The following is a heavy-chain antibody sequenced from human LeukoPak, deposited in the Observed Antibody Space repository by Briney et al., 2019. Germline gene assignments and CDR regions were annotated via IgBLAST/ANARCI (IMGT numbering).Heavy chain of an antibody. D-gene: IGHD3-16*01. J-gene: IGHJ4*02. CDR2: ISYDGSNK. CDR1: GFTFSSYA. V-gene: IGHV3-30-3*01. CDR3: ARGGTVGTRGDY. Sequence: PGGSLRLSCAASGFTFSSYAMPWVRQAPGKGLEWVAVISYDGSNKYYADSVKGRFTISRDNSKNTLYLQMNSLRAEDTAVYYCARGGTVGTRGDYWGQGTLVTVSS.